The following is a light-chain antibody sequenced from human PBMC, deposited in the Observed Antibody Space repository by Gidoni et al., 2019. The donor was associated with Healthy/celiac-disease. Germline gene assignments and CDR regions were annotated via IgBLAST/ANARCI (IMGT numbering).Light chain of an antibody. Sequence: DIQMTRSPSSLSASVGDRVTITCRASQSISSYLNWYQQKPGKAPKLLIYAASSLQSGVPSRFSGSGSGTDFTLTISSLQPEDSATYYCQQSYSTPLTFGGGTKVEIK. CDR1: QSISSY. J-gene: IGKJ4*01. V-gene: IGKV1-39*01. CDR2: AAS. CDR3: QQSYSTPLT.